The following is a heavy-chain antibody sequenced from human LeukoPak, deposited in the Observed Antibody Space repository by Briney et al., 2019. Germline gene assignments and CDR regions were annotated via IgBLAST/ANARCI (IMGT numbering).Heavy chain of an antibody. J-gene: IGHJ4*02. Sequence: ASVKVSCKASGYTFNGYYKHWVRQAPGQGLEWMGWINPNSGGTNYAQKFQGRVTMTRDTSRTQFSLKLSSVTAADTAVYYCARRGRLGTPSYWGQGTLVTVSS. CDR3: ARRGRLGTPSY. CDR2: INPNSGGT. D-gene: IGHD4-23*01. CDR1: GYTFNGYY. V-gene: IGHV1-2*02.